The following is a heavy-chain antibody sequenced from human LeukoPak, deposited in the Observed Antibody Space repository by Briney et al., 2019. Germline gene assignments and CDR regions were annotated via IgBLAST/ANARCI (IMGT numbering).Heavy chain of an antibody. CDR2: ISAYNGNT. V-gene: IGHV1-18*01. CDR1: GYTFTSYG. Sequence: ASVKVSCKASGYTFTSYGISWVRQAPGQGLEWMGWISAYNGNTNYAQKLQGRVTMTTDTSTSTAYMELSRLRSDDTAVYYCARDRKWELPVNWFDPWGQGTLVTVSS. D-gene: IGHD1-26*01. J-gene: IGHJ5*02. CDR3: ARDRKWELPVNWFDP.